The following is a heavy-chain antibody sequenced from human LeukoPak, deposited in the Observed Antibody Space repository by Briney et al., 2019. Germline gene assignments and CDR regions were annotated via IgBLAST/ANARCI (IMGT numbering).Heavy chain of an antibody. D-gene: IGHD3-10*01. Sequence: SETLSLTCTVSGGSISSYYWSWIRQPPGKGLEWIGRIYTSGSTNYNPSLKSRVTMSVDTSKNQFSLKLSSVTAADTAVYYCARDSGTSGEVKFDPWGQGALVTVSS. V-gene: IGHV4-4*07. CDR3: ARDSGTSGEVKFDP. J-gene: IGHJ5*02. CDR2: IYTSGST. CDR1: GGSISSYY.